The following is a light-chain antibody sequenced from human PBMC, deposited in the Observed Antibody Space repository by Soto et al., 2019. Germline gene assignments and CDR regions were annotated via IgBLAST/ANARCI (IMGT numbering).Light chain of an antibody. J-gene: IGKJ5*01. Sequence: EIVLTQSPGTLSLSPWERATLSCRASQSVSRSYLAWYQQKPGQAPRLLIYGASSRATGIPDRFSGSGSGTDFTLTISRLEPEDFAVYYCQQYGSSPPITFGQGTRLEI. CDR1: QSVSRSY. CDR3: QQYGSSPPIT. CDR2: GAS. V-gene: IGKV3-20*01.